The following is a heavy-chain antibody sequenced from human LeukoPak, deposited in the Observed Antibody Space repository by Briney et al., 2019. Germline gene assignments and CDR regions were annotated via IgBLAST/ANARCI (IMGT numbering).Heavy chain of an antibody. D-gene: IGHD1-20*01. V-gene: IGHV3-30*18. CDR3: AKDNWNDGD. CDR1: GFTFSSYG. CDR2: ISYDGSNK. Sequence: GGSLRLSCAASGFTFSSYGMHWVRQAPGKGLEWVAVISYDGSNKYYADSVKGRFTISRDNSKNTLYLQMNSLRAEDTAVYYCAKDNWNDGDWGQGTLVTVSS. J-gene: IGHJ4*02.